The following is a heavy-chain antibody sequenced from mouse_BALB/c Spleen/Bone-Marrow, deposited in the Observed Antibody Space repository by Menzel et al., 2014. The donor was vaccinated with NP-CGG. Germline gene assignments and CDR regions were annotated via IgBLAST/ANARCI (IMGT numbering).Heavy chain of an antibody. Sequence: VQVVESGPGLVAPSQGLSITCTVSGFSLTSYGVHWVRQPPGKGLEWLGVIWAGGSTNYSSALMSRLGISKDNSKSQVFLKMNSLQTDDTAMYYCAREDLGWSLPNWGQGTTLTVSS. V-gene: IGHV2-9*02. CDR3: AREDLGWSLPN. J-gene: IGHJ2*01. CDR2: IWAGGST. D-gene: IGHD2-3*01. CDR1: GFSLTSYG.